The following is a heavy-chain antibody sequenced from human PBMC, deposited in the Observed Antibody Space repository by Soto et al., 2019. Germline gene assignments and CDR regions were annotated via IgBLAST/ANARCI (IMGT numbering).Heavy chain of an antibody. CDR2: IYYSGST. D-gene: IGHD2-15*01. Sequence: SETLSLTCTVSGGSISSSNYYWGWIRQPPGKRLEWIGNIYYSGSTYYNPSLKSRVTISVDRSKNQFSLKLSSVTAADTAVYYCARRQSSPLFDPWGQRTLVTVSS. CDR1: GGSISSSNYY. V-gene: IGHV4-39*01. J-gene: IGHJ5*02. CDR3: ARRQSSPLFDP.